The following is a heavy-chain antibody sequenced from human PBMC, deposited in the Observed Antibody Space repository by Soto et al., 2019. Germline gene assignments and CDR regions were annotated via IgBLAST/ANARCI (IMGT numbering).Heavy chain of an antibody. V-gene: IGHV4-39*01. CDR1: GGSISGSSYY. CDR2: IYYSGST. D-gene: IGHD3-10*01. CDR3: ASQSRITMVRGVILGQFDY. J-gene: IGHJ4*02. Sequence: PSETLSLTCTVSGGSISGSSYYWGWIRQPPGKGLEWIGSIYYSGSTYYNPSLKSRVTISVDTSKNQFSLKLSSVTAADTAVYYCASQSRITMVRGVILGQFDYWGQGTLVTV.